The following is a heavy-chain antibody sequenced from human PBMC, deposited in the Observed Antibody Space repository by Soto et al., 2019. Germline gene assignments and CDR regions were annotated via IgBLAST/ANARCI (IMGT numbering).Heavy chain of an antibody. Sequence: GGSLRLSCAASGFTFSSYGMHWVRQAPGKGLEWVAVISYDGSNKYYADSVKGRFTISRDNSKNTLYLQMNSLRAEDTAVYYCAKDLAGYDSSGYYPNWFDPWGQGTLVTVSS. CDR2: ISYDGSNK. J-gene: IGHJ5*02. CDR3: AKDLAGYDSSGYYPNWFDP. CDR1: GFTFSSYG. D-gene: IGHD3-22*01. V-gene: IGHV3-30*18.